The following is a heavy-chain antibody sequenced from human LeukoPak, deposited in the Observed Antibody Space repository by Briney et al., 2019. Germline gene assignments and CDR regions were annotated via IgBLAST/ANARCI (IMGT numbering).Heavy chain of an antibody. Sequence: ASVKVSCKASGYTFTSYDINWARQATGQGLEWVGWMNPNSGNTGYAQKLQGRVTMTRNTSISTAYMELSSLRSEDTAVYYCARSYCSSISCRFDYWGQGTLVTVSS. D-gene: IGHD2-2*01. CDR3: ARSYCSSISCRFDY. CDR1: GYTFTSYD. V-gene: IGHV1-8*01. J-gene: IGHJ4*02. CDR2: MNPNSGNT.